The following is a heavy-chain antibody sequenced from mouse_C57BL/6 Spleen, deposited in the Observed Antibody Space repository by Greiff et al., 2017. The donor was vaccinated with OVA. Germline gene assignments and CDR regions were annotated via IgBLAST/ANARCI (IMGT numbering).Heavy chain of an antibody. CDR1: GYTFTEYT. CDR3: ARHEGAYYSNYTYFDY. V-gene: IGHV1-62-2*01. Sequence: VKLMESGAELVKPGASVKLSCKASGYTFTEYTIHWVKQRSGQGLEWIGWFYPGSGSIKYNEKFKDKATLTADKSSSTVYMELSRLTSEDSAVYFCARHEGAYYSNYTYFDYWGQGTTLTVSS. J-gene: IGHJ2*01. CDR2: FYPGSGSI. D-gene: IGHD2-5*01.